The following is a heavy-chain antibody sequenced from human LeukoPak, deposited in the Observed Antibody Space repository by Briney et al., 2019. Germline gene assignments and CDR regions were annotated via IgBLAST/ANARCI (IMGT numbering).Heavy chain of an antibody. J-gene: IGHJ4*02. V-gene: IGHV3-49*04. D-gene: IGHD1-26*01. CDR3: TRDYSGYVDY. Sequence: GGSLRLSCTASGFTYGDYAMSWVRQAPGKGLEWVGFIRSKAYGGTTEYAASVKGRFTISRDDSKSIAYLQMNSLKTEDTAMYYCTRDYSGYVDYWGQRTLVTVSS. CDR2: IRSKAYGGTT. CDR1: GFTYGDYA.